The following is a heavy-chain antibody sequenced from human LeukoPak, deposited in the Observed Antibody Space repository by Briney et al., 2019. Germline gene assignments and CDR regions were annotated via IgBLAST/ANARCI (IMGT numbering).Heavy chain of an antibody. CDR2: IYYSGYT. CDR1: GVSISSYS. D-gene: IGHD5-24*01. Sequence: PSETLSLACTVSGVSISSYSWSWIRQPPGKGLEWIGYIYYSGYTNYNPSLKSRVTISVDTSKNQFSLKLSSVTAADTAVYYCARNAVMPTIYFDHWGRGTLVAVSS. J-gene: IGHJ4*02. V-gene: IGHV4-59*01. CDR3: ARNAVMPTIYFDH.